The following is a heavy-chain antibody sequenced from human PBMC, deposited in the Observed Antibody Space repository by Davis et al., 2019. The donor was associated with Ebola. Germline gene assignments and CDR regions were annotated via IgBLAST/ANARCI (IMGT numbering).Heavy chain of an antibody. Sequence: GGSLRLSCAASGFTFSSYGMHWVRQAPGKGLEWVAVISYDGSNKYYADSVKGRFTISRDNSKNTLYLQMNSLRAEDTAVYYCAKDLIPVLRFLEWFQQGHWGQGTLVTVSS. CDR2: ISYDGSNK. D-gene: IGHD3-3*01. CDR1: GFTFSSYG. CDR3: AKDLIPVLRFLEWFQQGH. V-gene: IGHV3-30*18. J-gene: IGHJ4*02.